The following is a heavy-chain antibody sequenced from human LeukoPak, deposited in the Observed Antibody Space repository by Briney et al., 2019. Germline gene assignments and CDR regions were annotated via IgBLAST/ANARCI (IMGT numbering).Heavy chain of an antibody. CDR2: IYSGGST. Sequence: PGGSLRLSCAASGFTVSSNYMSWVRQPPGKGLEWVSVIYSGGSTYYAGSVKGRFIISRDNSKNTLYLQMNSLRADDTAVYYCARGLGGGYNFGYWGQGTLVTVSS. D-gene: IGHD5-24*01. CDR1: GFTVSSNY. CDR3: ARGLGGGYNFGY. J-gene: IGHJ4*02. V-gene: IGHV3-66*01.